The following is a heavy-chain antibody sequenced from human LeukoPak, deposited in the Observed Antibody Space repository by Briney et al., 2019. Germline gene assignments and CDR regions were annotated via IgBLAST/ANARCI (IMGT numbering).Heavy chain of an antibody. CDR3: ATDPDDSSGYYAFDI. Sequence: PSETLSLTCAVYGGSFSGYYWSWVRQPPGKGLEWIGEIDHSGSTNYNPSLKSRVTISVDTSKNQFSLKLSSVIAADTAVYYCATDPDDSSGYYAFDIWGQGTMVTVSS. J-gene: IGHJ3*02. CDR1: GGSFSGYY. CDR2: IDHSGST. D-gene: IGHD3-22*01. V-gene: IGHV4-34*01.